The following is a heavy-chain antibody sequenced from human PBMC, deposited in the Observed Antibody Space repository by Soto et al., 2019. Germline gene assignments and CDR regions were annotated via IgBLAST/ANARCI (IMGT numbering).Heavy chain of an antibody. V-gene: IGHV3-53*01. CDR3: ARVRYSSSSLYFDY. CDR1: GFTVSSNY. D-gene: IGHD6-6*01. CDR2: IYSGGST. J-gene: IGHJ4*02. Sequence: GGSRLSCAASGFTVSSNYMSWVRQAPGKGLEWVSVIYSGGSTYYADSVKGRFTISRDNSKNTLYLQMNSLRAEDTAVYYCARVRYSSSSLYFDYWGQGTLVTVSS.